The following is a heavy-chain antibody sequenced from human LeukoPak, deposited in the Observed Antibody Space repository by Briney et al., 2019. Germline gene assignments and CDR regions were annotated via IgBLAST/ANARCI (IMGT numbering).Heavy chain of an antibody. Sequence: SETLSLTCTVSGGSTNSRSYYWVWIRQPPGKGLEWIGSIYYSGSTYYNPSLKSRVTISVDTSKNQFSLKLTSVTAADTAVYYCARRGSGWYEGYFQHWGQGTLVTVSS. CDR1: GGSTNSRSYY. CDR3: ARRGSGWYEGYFQH. D-gene: IGHD6-19*01. V-gene: IGHV4-39*07. CDR2: IYYSGST. J-gene: IGHJ1*01.